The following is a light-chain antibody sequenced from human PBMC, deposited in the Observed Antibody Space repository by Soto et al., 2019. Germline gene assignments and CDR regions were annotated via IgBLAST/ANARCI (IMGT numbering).Light chain of an antibody. V-gene: IGKV3D-15*01. J-gene: IGKJ4*01. CDR2: GES. Sequence: EILMTQSPLTLSVSPGEGATLSCRASQNINSNLAWYQQRPGQAPRVLIYGESSRVSGIPDRFSGSGSGTDFTLTINRLEPEDFAVYYCQQYKDWPPLTFGGGTMVESK. CDR3: QQYKDWPPLT. CDR1: QNINSN.